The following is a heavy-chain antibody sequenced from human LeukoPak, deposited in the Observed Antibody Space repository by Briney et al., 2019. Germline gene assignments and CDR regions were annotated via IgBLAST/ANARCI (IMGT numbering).Heavy chain of an antibody. CDR1: GFTFSTYW. CDR3: TRDRQGPKLYEMHV. J-gene: IGHJ6*02. Sequence: GGSLRLSCAASGFTFSTYWMSWVRQAPGKGLEWVANIRQDGSAKYYSDSVKGRFTISRDNAKNSLYLRLNSLRAEDTAVYSCTRDRQGPKLYEMHVWGQGTTVTVSS. V-gene: IGHV3-7*01. CDR2: IRQDGSAK. D-gene: IGHD3-10*01.